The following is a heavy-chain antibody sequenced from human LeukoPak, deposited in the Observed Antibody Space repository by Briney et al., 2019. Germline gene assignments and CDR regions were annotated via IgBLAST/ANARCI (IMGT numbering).Heavy chain of an antibody. J-gene: IGHJ4*02. D-gene: IGHD4-17*01. CDR2: ISYDGSNK. V-gene: IGHV3-30*04. CDR1: GFTFSSYA. Sequence: TVGCLRLSCAASGFTFSSYAMHWVLQAPGKGLEWVAVISYDGSNKYYADSVKGRFTISRDNSKNTLYLQMNSLRAEDTAVYYCARVDGDYGPFDYWGQGTLVTVTS. CDR3: ARVDGDYGPFDY.